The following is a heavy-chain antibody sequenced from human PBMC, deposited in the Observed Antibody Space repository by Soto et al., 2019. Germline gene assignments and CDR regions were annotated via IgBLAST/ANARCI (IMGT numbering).Heavy chain of an antibody. CDR1: GFSLSTSGVG. CDR2: IYWDDDK. Sequence: SGPTLVNPTQTLTLTCTFSGFSLSTSGVGVGWIRQPPGKALEWLALIYWDDDKHYSPSLKTRLTITKDTSKNQVVLTMTNMDPVDTATYYCAHSGSTYGYIWFDPWGQGTLVTVYS. CDR3: AHSGSTYGYIWFDP. J-gene: IGHJ5*02. D-gene: IGHD5-18*01. V-gene: IGHV2-5*02.